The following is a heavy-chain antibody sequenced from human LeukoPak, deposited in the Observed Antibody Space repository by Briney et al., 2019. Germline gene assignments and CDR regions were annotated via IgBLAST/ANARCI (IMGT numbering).Heavy chain of an antibody. CDR1: GGSFSGYY. CDR2: ISHSGST. V-gene: IGHV4-34*01. D-gene: IGHD3-10*01. J-gene: IGHJ4*02. CDR3: ARGRVYYSSGSYYPLDY. Sequence: PSETLSLTCAVYGGSFSGYYWSWIRQPPGKGLEWIGEISHSGSTNYYPSLKSRLTISADTSKNQFSLKLSSVTAADTAVYYCARGRVYYSSGSYYPLDYWGQGTLVTVSS.